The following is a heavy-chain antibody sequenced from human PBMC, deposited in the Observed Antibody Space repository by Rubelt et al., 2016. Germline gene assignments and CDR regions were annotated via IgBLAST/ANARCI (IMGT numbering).Heavy chain of an antibody. Sequence: QVRLVQSGAEVKKPGASVKVSCQTSGYSFTNYGISWVRQAPGQGLEWMGWISVYDAKTNYAQKFQGRVTMTTETSTATGDMELRNLTSYDTAMYYCARFYSNFGDDWGQGALVTVSS. CDR3: ARFYSNFGDD. D-gene: IGHD4-11*01. V-gene: IGHV1-18*01. J-gene: IGHJ4*02. CDR1: GYSFTNYG. CDR2: ISVYDAKT.